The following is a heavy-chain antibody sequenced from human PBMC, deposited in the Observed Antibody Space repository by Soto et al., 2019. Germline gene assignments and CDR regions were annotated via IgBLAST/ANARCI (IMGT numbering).Heavy chain of an antibody. V-gene: IGHV1-2*04. Sequence: ASVKVSCKASGYTFTGYYMHWVRQAPGQGLEWMGWINPNSGGTNYAQKFQGWVTMTRDTPISTAYMELSRLRSDDTAVYDWAVDAASLSTGGGDAFDIWGQGTMVTVSS. CDR3: AVDAASLSTGGGDAFDI. D-gene: IGHD7-27*01. J-gene: IGHJ3*02. CDR1: GYTFTGYY. CDR2: INPNSGGT.